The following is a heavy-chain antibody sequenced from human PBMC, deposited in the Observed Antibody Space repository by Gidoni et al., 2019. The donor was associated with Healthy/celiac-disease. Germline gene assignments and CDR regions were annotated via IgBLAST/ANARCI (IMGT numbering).Heavy chain of an antibody. CDR2: ISWNSGSI. J-gene: IGHJ4*02. CDR1: GITFDDYA. D-gene: IGHD1-26*01. CDR3: AKDQGGSYFGPFDY. Sequence: EVQLVESGGGLVQPGRSLRLSCAASGITFDDYAMHWVRQAPGKGLEWVSGISWNSGSIGYADSVKGRFTISRDNAKNSLYLQMNSLRAEDTALYYCAKDQGGSYFGPFDYWGQGTLVTVSS. V-gene: IGHV3-9*01.